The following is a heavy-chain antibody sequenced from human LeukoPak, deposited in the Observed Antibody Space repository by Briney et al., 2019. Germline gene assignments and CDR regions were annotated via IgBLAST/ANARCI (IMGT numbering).Heavy chain of an antibody. CDR1: GDSRSGYY. J-gene: IGHJ6*03. V-gene: IGHV4-59*08. CDR2: IYDNSNT. CDR3: ARHRLATIPYYPFIDV. D-gene: IGHD5-24*01. Sequence: SETLSLTCTVSGDSRSGYYWSWIRQPPGKGLEWLGYIYDNSNTNYNRSLKGRLTMSIDTSKHQLSLRLTSVTAEDTAIYFCARHRLATIPYYPFIDVWAKGTTVIVSS.